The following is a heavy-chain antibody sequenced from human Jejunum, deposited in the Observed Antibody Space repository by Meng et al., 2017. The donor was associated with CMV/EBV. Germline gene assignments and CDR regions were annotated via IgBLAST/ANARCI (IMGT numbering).Heavy chain of an antibody. CDR2: ITSSSSAL. D-gene: IGHD6-13*01. CDR3: ARDSFLGAAAVLPFDY. Sequence: FSIYTMNWVRQAPGKGLEWISYITSSSSALYYADSVLGRFTISRDDAKRSLYLQMTNLGPEDTGVYYCARDSFLGAAAVLPFDYWGQGTLVTVSS. J-gene: IGHJ4*02. V-gene: IGHV3-48*04. CDR1: FSIYT.